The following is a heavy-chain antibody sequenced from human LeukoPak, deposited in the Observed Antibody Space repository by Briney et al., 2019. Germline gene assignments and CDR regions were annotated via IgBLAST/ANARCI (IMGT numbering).Heavy chain of an antibody. V-gene: IGHV3-30*18. CDR2: ISYDGSNK. Sequence: GRSLRLSCAASRFTFSSYGMHWVRQAPGEGLEWVAVISYDGSNKYYVDSVKGRFTISRDNSKNTLYLQMNSLRAEDTAVYYCANSGYMDVWGKGTTVTVSS. J-gene: IGHJ6*03. CDR3: ANSGYMDV. CDR1: RFTFSSYG. D-gene: IGHD3-10*01.